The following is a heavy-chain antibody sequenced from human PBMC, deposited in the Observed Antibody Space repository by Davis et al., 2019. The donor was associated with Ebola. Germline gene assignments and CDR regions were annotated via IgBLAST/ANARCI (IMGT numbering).Heavy chain of an antibody. V-gene: IGHV3-7*01. D-gene: IGHD2-15*01. CDR3: AREWYCSGGSCLLYYYYGMDV. CDR2: IKQDGSEK. CDR1: GFTFSSYW. Sequence: GGSLRLSCAASGFTFSSYWMSWVRQAPGKGLEWVANIKQDGSEKYYVDSVKGRFTISRDNAKNSLYLQMNSLRAEDTAVYYCAREWYCSGGSCLLYYYYGMDVWGQGTTVTVSS. J-gene: IGHJ6*02.